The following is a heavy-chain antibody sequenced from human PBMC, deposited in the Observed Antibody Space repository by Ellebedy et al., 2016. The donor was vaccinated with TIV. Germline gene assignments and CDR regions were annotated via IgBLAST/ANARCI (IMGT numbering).Heavy chain of an antibody. V-gene: IGHV3-74*01. CDR3: ARPHYDFWSGYYAYYYYYGMDV. D-gene: IGHD3-3*01. Sequence: GESLKISCAASGFNFSSYWMHWVRQAPGTGLVWVSHINSDGSSTRYADSVKGRFPISRDNAKNTRYLHMNSLRAEDTAVYYCARPHYDFWSGYYAYYYYYGMDVWGQGTTVTVSS. J-gene: IGHJ6*02. CDR1: GFNFSSYW. CDR2: INSDGSST.